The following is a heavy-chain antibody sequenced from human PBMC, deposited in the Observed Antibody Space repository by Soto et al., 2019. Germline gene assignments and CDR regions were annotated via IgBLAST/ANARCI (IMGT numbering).Heavy chain of an antibody. V-gene: IGHV3-30*18. J-gene: IGHJ4*02. CDR3: AKALGELSPESYDH. D-gene: IGHD3-16*02. CDR1: GFTFSSYA. Sequence: QVQLVESGGGVVQPGRSLRLSCAASGFTFSSYAMHWVRQAPGKALEWVAVISYDGSDKYYADSVKGRFTISRDNSKNTRNLQMNSLRADDTAVYYCAKALGELSPESYDHWGQGTLITVSS. CDR2: ISYDGSDK.